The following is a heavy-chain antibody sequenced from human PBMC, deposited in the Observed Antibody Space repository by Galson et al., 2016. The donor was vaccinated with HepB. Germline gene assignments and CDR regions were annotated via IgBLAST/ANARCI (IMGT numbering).Heavy chain of an antibody. D-gene: IGHD1-14*01. J-gene: IGHJ4*02. CDR2: INQDGGAR. V-gene: IGHV3-7*04. CDR1: GFTFSDFW. CDR3: ARGRNNFRY. Sequence: SLRLSCASSGFTFSDFWMSWVRQAPGKGLEWVASINQDGGARYYVDSVRGRFAISRDNAQNSLYPQMNSLRADDTAMYYCARGRNNFRYWGQGTLVTVSS.